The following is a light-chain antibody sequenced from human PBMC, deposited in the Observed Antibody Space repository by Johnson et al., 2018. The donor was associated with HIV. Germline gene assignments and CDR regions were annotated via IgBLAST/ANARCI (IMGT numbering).Light chain of an antibody. J-gene: IGLJ1*01. CDR2: DNN. CDR3: GTWDSSLSAGV. CDR1: TYNLGNNY. V-gene: IGLV1-51*01. Sequence: QSVLTQPPSVSAAPGQKVTISCSGSTYNLGNNYVSWYHQVPGTAPKLLIFDNNKRPSGIPNRSSPSNFGTPATLAITGLLPGDEADYYCGTWDSSLSAGVFGTGTKVTVL.